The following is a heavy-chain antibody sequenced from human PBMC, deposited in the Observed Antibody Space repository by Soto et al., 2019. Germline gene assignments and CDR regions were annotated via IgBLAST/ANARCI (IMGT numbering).Heavy chain of an antibody. J-gene: IGHJ6*02. CDR3: ARDFQGNYDYYGMDV. Sequence: QVQLVQSGAEVKKPGASVKVSCKASGYTFTSYAMHWVRQAPGQRLEWMGWINAGNGNTKYSQKFQGRVTITRDTSASTAYMELSSRRSEDTAVYYCARDFQGNYDYYGMDVWGQGTTVTVSS. V-gene: IGHV1-3*01. CDR1: GYTFTSYA. CDR2: INAGNGNT. D-gene: IGHD3-10*01.